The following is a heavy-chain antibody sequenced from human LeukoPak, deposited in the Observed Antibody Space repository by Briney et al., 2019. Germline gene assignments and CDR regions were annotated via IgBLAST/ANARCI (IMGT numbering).Heavy chain of an antibody. CDR3: ALGRTDSSGYDYFKY. D-gene: IGHD3-22*01. CDR1: GFIVSNYW. CDR2: IKSDGSST. Sequence: GGSLRLSCAGSGFIVSNYWMHWVRQAPGKGLVWVSRIKSDGSSTSYADSVKGRFTISRDNAKNKLYLQMNSLRAEDTAVYSCALGRTDSSGYDYFKYWGQGTLVTVSS. J-gene: IGHJ4*02. V-gene: IGHV3-74*01.